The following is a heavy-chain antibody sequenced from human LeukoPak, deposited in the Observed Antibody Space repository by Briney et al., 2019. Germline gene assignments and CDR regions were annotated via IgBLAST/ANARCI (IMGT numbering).Heavy chain of an antibody. CDR2: IRYDRSNK. Sequence: GGSLRLSCAASGFTFSTYGMHWVRQAPGKGLEWVAFIRYDRSNKYYADSVKGRFTISRDNSKNTLYLQMNSLRVEDTAVYYCAKDNPSSGYFDYWGQGTLVTVSS. CDR1: GFTFSTYG. V-gene: IGHV3-30*02. D-gene: IGHD3-22*01. CDR3: AKDNPSSGYFDY. J-gene: IGHJ4*02.